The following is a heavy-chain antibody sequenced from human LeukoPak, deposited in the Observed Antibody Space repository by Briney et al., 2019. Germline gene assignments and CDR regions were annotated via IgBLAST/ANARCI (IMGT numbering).Heavy chain of an antibody. J-gene: IGHJ4*02. V-gene: IGHV4-34*01. CDR1: GVSFDDYY. D-gene: IGHD4-17*01. CDR3: TRITTGHDY. Sequence: PSETLSLTCAVSGVSFDDYYWSWVRQPPGKGLEWIGEINHSGYTNDSPSLKSRVTMSIDTSREQFSLNLRSVTVADTAVYYCTRITTGHDYWGQGTLVTVSS. CDR2: INHSGYT.